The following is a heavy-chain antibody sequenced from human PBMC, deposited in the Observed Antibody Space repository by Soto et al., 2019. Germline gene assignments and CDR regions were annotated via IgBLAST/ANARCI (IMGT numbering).Heavy chain of an antibody. CDR2: IYYSGST. D-gene: IGHD2-8*01. CDR1: GGSISSGGYY. V-gene: IGHV4-31*03. Sequence: LSLTCTVSGGSISSGGYYWSWIRRHPGKGLEWIGYIYYSGSTYYNPSLKSRVTISVDTSKNQFSLKLSSVTAADTAVYYCARGVAPMVYAIRGAWFDPWGQGTLVTVSS. CDR3: ARGVAPMVYAIRGAWFDP. J-gene: IGHJ5*02.